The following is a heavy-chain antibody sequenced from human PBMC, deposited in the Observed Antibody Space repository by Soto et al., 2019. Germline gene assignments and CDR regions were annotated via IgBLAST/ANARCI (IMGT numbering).Heavy chain of an antibody. D-gene: IGHD6-13*01. CDR3: AITGYSYGMDV. J-gene: IGHJ6*02. CDR1: GYKPSTWHNFTSYW. Sequence: GESLKISCKGSGYKPSTWHNFTSYWISWVRQMPGKGLEWMGRIDPSDSYTNYSPSFQGHVTISADKSISTAYLQWSSLKASDTAMYYCAITGYSYGMDVWGQGTTVT. CDR2: IDPSDSYT. V-gene: IGHV5-10-1*01.